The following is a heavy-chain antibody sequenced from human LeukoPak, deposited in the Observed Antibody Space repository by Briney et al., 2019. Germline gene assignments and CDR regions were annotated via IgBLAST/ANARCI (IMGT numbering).Heavy chain of an antibody. D-gene: IGHD3-10*01. V-gene: IGHV3-23*01. Sequence: GGSLRLSCAASGFTSSSYAMSWVRQAPGKGLEWVSAISGSGGSTYYADSVKGRFTISRDNSKNTLYLQMNSLRAEDTAVYYCAKESRRPQRYYYGSGSDFDYWGQGTLVTVSS. CDR2: ISGSGGST. CDR1: GFTSSSYA. J-gene: IGHJ4*02. CDR3: AKESRRPQRYYYGSGSDFDY.